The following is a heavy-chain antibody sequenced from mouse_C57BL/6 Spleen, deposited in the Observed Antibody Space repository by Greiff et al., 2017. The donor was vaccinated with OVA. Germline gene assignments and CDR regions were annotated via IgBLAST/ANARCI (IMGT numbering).Heavy chain of an antibody. V-gene: IGHV1-26*01. D-gene: IGHD2-4*01. Sequence: EVQLQQSGPELVKPGASVKISCKASGYTFTDYYMNWVKQSHGKSLEWIGDINPNNGGTSYNQKFKGKATLTVDKSSSTAYMELRSLTSEDSAVYYCARVDDYYFDYWGQGTTLTVSS. CDR2: INPNNGGT. CDR3: ARVDDYYFDY. CDR1: GYTFTDYY. J-gene: IGHJ2*01.